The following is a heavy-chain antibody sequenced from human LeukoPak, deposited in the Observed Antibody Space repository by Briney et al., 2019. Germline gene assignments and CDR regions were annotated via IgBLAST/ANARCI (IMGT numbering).Heavy chain of an antibody. CDR3: ARTGPRDFWSGRYYYYYYMDV. D-gene: IGHD3-3*01. CDR2: INHSGST. Sequence: GSLRLSCAASGLTFSSYAVSWVRQAPGKGLEWIGEINHSGSTNYNPSLKSRVTISVDTSKNQFSLKLSSVTAADTAVYYCARTGPRDFWSGRYYYYYYMDVWGKGTTVTVSS. CDR1: GLTFSSYA. J-gene: IGHJ6*03. V-gene: IGHV4-34*01.